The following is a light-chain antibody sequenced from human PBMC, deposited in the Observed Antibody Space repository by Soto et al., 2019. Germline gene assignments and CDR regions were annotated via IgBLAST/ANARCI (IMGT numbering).Light chain of an antibody. CDR1: QSVSSSH. V-gene: IGKV3-20*01. Sequence: EIVWTQSPGTLSLSPGERATLSCSASQSVSSSHLAWYQQISGQAPKLLIYGTSSRATGIPDRFSGSGSGTDFTLTINRLEPEDFAVYYCQQYSSSPYTFGQGTKLEIK. CDR2: GTS. CDR3: QQYSSSPYT. J-gene: IGKJ2*01.